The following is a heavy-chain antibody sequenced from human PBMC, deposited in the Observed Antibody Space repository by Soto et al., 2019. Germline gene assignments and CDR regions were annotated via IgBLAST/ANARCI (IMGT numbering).Heavy chain of an antibody. V-gene: IGHV1-18*01. CDR1: GYTFTIYG. CDR2: ISAYNGNT. J-gene: IGHJ5*02. Sequence: ASVKVSCKASGYTFTIYGISWVRQAPGQGLEWMGWISAYNGNTNYAQKLQGRVTMTTDTSTSTAYMELRSLRSDDTAVYYCARDTNYYGSGNIDWFDPWGQGTLVTVSS. CDR3: ARDTNYYGSGNIDWFDP. D-gene: IGHD3-10*01.